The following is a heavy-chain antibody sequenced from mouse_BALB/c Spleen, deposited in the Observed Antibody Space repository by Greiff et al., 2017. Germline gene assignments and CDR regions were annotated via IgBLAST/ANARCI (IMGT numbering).Heavy chain of an antibody. D-gene: IGHD1-2*01. CDR3: ARIITTAFYAMDY. CDR2: INPSTGYT. CDR1: GYTFTSYW. V-gene: IGHV1-7*01. Sequence: QVQLKESGAELAKPGASVKMSCKASGYTFTSYWMHWVKQRPGQGLEWIGYINPSTGYTEYNQKFKDKATLTADKSSSTAYMQLSSLTSEDSAVYYCARIITTAFYAMDYWGQGTSVTVSS. J-gene: IGHJ4*01.